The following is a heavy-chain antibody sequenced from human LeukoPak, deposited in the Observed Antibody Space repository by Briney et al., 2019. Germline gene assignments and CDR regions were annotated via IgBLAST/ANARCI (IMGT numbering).Heavy chain of an antibody. CDR2: ISSSSSTI. Sequence: GGSLRLSCAASGFTFSSYPLNWVRQAPGKGLEWVSYISSSSSTIYYTDSVNGRFTISRDNARNSLYLQMNNVRDEDTAVYYWARDGGVDGHIDYWGQGTLVTVSA. CDR1: GFTFSSYP. CDR3: ARDGGVDGHIDY. V-gene: IGHV3-48*02. D-gene: IGHD3-16*01. J-gene: IGHJ4*02.